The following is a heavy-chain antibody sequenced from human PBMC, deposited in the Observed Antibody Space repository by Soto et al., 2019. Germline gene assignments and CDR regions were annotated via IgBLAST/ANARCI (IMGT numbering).Heavy chain of an antibody. Sequence: QVQLVQSGAEVKKPESSVKVSCKAPGGTFSTYAISWVRQAPGQGLEWMGGIIPMFGTANYAQRFQDRVTXTXXESTTTVYMGLSSLRSEDTAVYFCASGIQLWLRRINNGYSGWGQGTLVTVSS. J-gene: IGHJ4*02. CDR2: IIPMFGTA. CDR1: GGTFSTYA. V-gene: IGHV1-69*05. CDR3: ASGIQLWLRRINNGYSG. D-gene: IGHD5-18*01.